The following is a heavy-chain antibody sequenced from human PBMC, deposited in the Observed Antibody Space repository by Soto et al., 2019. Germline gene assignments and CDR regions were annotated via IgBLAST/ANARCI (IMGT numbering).Heavy chain of an antibody. CDR1: GGSISSGGYS. J-gene: IGHJ3*02. CDR3: ARVMVTADTHDAFEI. V-gene: IGHV4-30-2*01. D-gene: IGHD2-21*02. Sequence: SETLSLTCAVSGGSISSGGYSWSWIRQPPGKGLEWIGYIYHSGSTYYNPSLKSRVTISVDRSKNQFSLKLSSVTAADTAVYYCARVMVTADTHDAFEIWGQGTVATVS. CDR2: IYHSGST.